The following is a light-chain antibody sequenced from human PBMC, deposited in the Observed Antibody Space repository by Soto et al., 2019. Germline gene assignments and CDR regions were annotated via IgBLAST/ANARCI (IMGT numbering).Light chain of an antibody. CDR2: STN. V-gene: IGLV1-44*01. CDR1: SSNIGSNS. CDR3: AAWDDSLNGEVV. Sequence: QSVLTQPHSASGTPGQRVTISCSGSSSNIGSNSVNWYQQVPGTAPKLLIYSTNQRPSGVPDRFSGSKSDTSASLAISGLQSEDEADYYCAAWDDSLNGEVVFGGVTKLTVL. J-gene: IGLJ2*01.